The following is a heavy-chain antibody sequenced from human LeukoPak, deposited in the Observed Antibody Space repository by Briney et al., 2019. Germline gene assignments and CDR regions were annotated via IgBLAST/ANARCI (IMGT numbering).Heavy chain of an antibody. J-gene: IGHJ6*02. V-gene: IGHV4-59*01. CDR1: GGSISSYY. Sequence: PSETLSLTCTVSGGSISSYYWSWIRQPPGKGLEWIGYIYYSGSTNYNPSLKSRVTMSVDTSKNQFSLKLSSVTAADTAVYYCARDPSSYDYGDYVGYGMDVWGQGTTVTVSS. D-gene: IGHD4-17*01. CDR2: IYYSGST. CDR3: ARDPSSYDYGDYVGYGMDV.